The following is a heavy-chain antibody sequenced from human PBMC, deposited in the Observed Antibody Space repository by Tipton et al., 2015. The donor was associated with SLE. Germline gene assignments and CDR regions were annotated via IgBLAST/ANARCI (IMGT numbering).Heavy chain of an antibody. J-gene: IGHJ5*02. CDR3: ARNPTSYCSGGSFYSPWFDP. D-gene: IGHD2-15*01. CDR1: GGSFSGYY. CDR2: INHSGST. V-gene: IGHV4-34*01. Sequence: TLSLTCAVYGGSFSGYYWSWIRQPPGKGLEWIGEINHSGSTNYNPSLKSRVTISVDTSKNQFSLKLSSVTAADTAVYYCARNPTSYCSGGSFYSPWFDPWGQGTLVTVSS.